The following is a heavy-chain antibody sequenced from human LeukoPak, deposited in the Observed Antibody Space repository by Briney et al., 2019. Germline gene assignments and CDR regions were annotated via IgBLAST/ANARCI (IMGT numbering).Heavy chain of an antibody. CDR1: VFSFTNYW. CDR2: IYPGDSDT. J-gene: IGHJ6*02. V-gene: IGHV5-51*01. CDR3: ARQVGHSGSYYYGMDV. Sequence: GEYLKISCKASVFSFTNYWIAWVRQMPGKGLEWMGIIYPGDSDTRYNPSFQGQVTISADKSIKTAYLQWSSLKASDTAMYYCARQVGHSGSYYYGMDVWGQGTTVTVSS. D-gene: IGHD1-26*01.